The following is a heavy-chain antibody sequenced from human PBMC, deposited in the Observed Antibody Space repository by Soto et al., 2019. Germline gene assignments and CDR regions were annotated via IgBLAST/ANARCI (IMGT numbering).Heavy chain of an antibody. CDR2: IIPIFGTA. D-gene: IGHD3-22*01. CDR3: ARASIGFDYYDSSGYYSEYNWFDP. V-gene: IGHV1-69*13. CDR1: GGTFSSYA. Sequence: SVKVSCKASGGTFSSYAISWVRQAPGQGLEWMGGIIPIFGTANYAQKFQGRGTITADESTSTAYMELSSLRSEDTAVYYCARASIGFDYYDSSGYYSEYNWFDPWGQGTLVTVSS. J-gene: IGHJ5*02.